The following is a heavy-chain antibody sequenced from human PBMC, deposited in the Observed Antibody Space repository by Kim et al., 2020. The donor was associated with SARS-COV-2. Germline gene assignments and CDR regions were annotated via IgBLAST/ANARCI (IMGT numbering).Heavy chain of an antibody. CDR1: GGTFSSYA. D-gene: IGHD3-10*01. CDR3: ARRDPGPGAFDI. Sequence: SVKVSCKASGGTFSSYAISWVRQAPGQGLEWMGGIIPIFGTANYAQKFQGRVTITADESTSTAYMELSSLRAEDTAVYYCARRDPGPGAFDIWGQGTMVTVSS. CDR2: IIPIFGTA. J-gene: IGHJ3*02. V-gene: IGHV1-69*13.